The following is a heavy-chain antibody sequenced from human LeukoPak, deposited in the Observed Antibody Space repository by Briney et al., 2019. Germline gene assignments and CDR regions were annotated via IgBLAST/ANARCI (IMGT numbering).Heavy chain of an antibody. CDR2: IYTSGST. CDR1: GGSISSYY. CDR3: AREGGAAAGSPEEWFDP. Sequence: SETLSLTCTVSGGSISSYYWSWIRQPAGKGLEWIGRIYTSGSTNYNPSLKSRVTMSVDTSKNQFSLKLSSVTAADTAVYYCAREGGAAAGSPEEWFDPWGQGTLVTVSS. D-gene: IGHD6-13*01. J-gene: IGHJ5*02. V-gene: IGHV4-4*07.